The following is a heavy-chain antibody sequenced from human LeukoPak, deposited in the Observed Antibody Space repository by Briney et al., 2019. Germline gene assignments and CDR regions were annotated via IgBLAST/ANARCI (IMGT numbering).Heavy chain of an antibody. CDR2: ISSSGGST. D-gene: IGHD3-16*02. Sequence: GGSLRLSCAASGFTFSSYAMSWVRQAPGKGLEWVSAISSSGGSTYYADSVKGRFTISRDNSKNTLYLQMNSLRAEDTAVYYCAKTPWGSYRYLLDYWGQGTLVTVSS. CDR3: AKTPWGSYRYLLDY. J-gene: IGHJ4*02. CDR1: GFTFSSYA. V-gene: IGHV3-23*01.